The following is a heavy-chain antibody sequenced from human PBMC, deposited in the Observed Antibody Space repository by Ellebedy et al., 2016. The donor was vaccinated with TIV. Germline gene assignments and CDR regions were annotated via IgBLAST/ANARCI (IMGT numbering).Heavy chain of an antibody. J-gene: IGHJ5*02. CDR2: IYKNGGT. V-gene: IGHV3-66*01. CDR3: ARDPGGGGDYGDNWFDP. D-gene: IGHD3-16*01. Sequence: GESLKISCAASGFTVSDYFMTWVRQAPGKGLEWVSLIYKNGGTNYTDSVNGRFTITRDDSKNTLYLQMSSLRAEDTAVYYCARDPGGGGDYGDNWFDPWGQGTLVTVSS. CDR1: GFTVSDYF.